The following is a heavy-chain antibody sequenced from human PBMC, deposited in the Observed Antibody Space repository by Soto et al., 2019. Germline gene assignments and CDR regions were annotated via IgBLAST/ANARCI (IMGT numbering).Heavy chain of an antibody. CDR3: VHYGRTGTCRYYFDY. CDR2: IYWDHDK. V-gene: IGHV2-5*02. CDR1: GFSLSTNGIG. J-gene: IGHJ4*02. Sequence: SPPTPVNPTQTLTLTCTFSGFSLSTNGIGVGWIHKPPGKALTLLALIYWDHDKRYSPSLKRTLTITKKTAKNQVALTKTNMDPVDTATYYCVHYGRTGTCRYYFDYCGQGTLGAVAS. D-gene: IGHD1-1*01.